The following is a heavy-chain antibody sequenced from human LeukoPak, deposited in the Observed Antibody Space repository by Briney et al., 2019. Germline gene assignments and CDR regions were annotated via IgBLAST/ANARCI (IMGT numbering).Heavy chain of an antibody. J-gene: IGHJ4*02. V-gene: IGHV4-61*02. CDR2: IYTSGST. D-gene: IGHD3/OR15-3a*01. CDR1: GGSISSATYY. Sequence: SETLSLTCTVSGGSISSATYYWNWIRQPAGKGLEWIGRIYTSGSTNYNPSLKSRVTISVDTSKNQFSVKLSSVSAADTAVYYCARRFWTYWGQGTLVTVSS. CDR3: ARRFWTY.